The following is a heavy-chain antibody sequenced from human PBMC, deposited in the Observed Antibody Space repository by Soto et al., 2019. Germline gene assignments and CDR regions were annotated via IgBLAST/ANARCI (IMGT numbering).Heavy chain of an antibody. CDR3: ARSQGSSTCLEIYYYYYYGMDV. CDR1: GGTFSSYA. Sequence: SVKVSFKASGGTFSSYAISWVRQAPGQGLEWMGGIIPISETTNYAQKFQGRVTITADESKSTAYMELSSLRSEDTAVYYCARSQGSSTCLEIYYYYYYGMDVWGQGTTVTVSS. D-gene: IGHD2-2*01. J-gene: IGHJ6*02. CDR2: IIPISETT. V-gene: IGHV1-69*13.